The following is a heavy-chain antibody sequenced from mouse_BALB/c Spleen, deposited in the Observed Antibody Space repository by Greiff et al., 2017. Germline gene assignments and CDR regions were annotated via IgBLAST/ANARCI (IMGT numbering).Heavy chain of an antibody. CDR3: ARLERGQDY. Sequence: DLVKPGASVKLSCKASGYTFTSYWINWIKQRPGQGLEWIGRIAPGSGSTYYNEMFKGKATLTVDTSSSTAYIQLSSLSSEDSAVYFCARLERGQDYWGQGTTLTVSS. D-gene: IGHD3-3*01. J-gene: IGHJ2*01. CDR2: IAPGSGST. CDR1: GYTFTSYW. V-gene: IGHV1S41*01.